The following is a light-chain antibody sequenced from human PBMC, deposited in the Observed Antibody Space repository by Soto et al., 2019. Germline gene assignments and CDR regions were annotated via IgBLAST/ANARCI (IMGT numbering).Light chain of an antibody. CDR2: DAS. J-gene: IGKJ1*01. CDR1: QSISSW. Sequence: DIQMTLSPSTLSASVGDRVTITCLASQSISSWLAWYQQKPGKAPKLLIYDASSLESGVPSRFSGSGSGTEFTLTISSLQPDDFATYYCQQYETFGQGTKVEIK. CDR3: QQYET. V-gene: IGKV1-5*01.